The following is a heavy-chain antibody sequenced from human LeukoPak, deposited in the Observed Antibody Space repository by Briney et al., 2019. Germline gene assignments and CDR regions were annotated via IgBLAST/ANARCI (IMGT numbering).Heavy chain of an antibody. V-gene: IGHV4-31*03. Sequence: KPSETLSLTCTVSGGSISSGGYYWSWIRQHPGKGLEWIGYIYYSGSTYYNPSLKSRVTISVDTSKNHFSLKLSSVTAAHTAVYYCARVGSYGSDYWGQGTLVTVSS. D-gene: IGHD5-18*01. J-gene: IGHJ4*02. CDR2: IYYSGST. CDR1: GGSISSGGYY. CDR3: ARVGSYGSDY.